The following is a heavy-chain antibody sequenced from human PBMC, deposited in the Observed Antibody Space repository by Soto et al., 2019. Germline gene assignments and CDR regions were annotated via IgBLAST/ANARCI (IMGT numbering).Heavy chain of an antibody. J-gene: IGHJ6*02. CDR3: ARAHGDFWSGPYYGMDV. Sequence: PSQTLSLTCAISGDSVSSNSAAWNWIRQSPSRGLEWLGRTYYRSKWYNDYAVSVKSRITINPDTSKNRFSLQLNSVTPEDTAVYYCARAHGDFWSGPYYGMDVWGQGTTVTVSS. V-gene: IGHV6-1*01. D-gene: IGHD3-3*01. CDR2: TYYRSKWYN. CDR1: GDSVSSNSAA.